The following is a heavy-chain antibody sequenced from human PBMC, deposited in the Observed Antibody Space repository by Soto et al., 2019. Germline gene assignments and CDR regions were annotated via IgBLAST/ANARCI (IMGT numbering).Heavy chain of an antibody. Sequence: EVQLVESGGGLVKPGGSLRLSCAASGFTFSSHNMNWVRQAPGKGLEWVSCISGSSSYIFYADSVKGRFTISRDNAKHPPYLQINSLRVEDTAGYYCARTDYGDYVRGAFDIWGQGTMVTVSS. V-gene: IGHV3-21*04. CDR1: GFTFSSHN. CDR3: ARTDYGDYVRGAFDI. CDR2: ISGSSSYI. J-gene: IGHJ3*02. D-gene: IGHD4-17*01.